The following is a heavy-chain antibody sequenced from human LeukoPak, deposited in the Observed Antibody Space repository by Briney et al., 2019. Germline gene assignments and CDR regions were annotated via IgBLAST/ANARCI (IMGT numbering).Heavy chain of an antibody. Sequence: SETLSLTCAVYGGSFSGYYWSWIRQPPGKGLEWIGEINHSGSTNYNPSLKSRVTISVDTSKNQFSLKLSSVTAADTAVYYCARASSFHLDYWGQGTLVTVSS. J-gene: IGHJ4*02. CDR2: INHSGST. V-gene: IGHV4-34*01. D-gene: IGHD3-3*02. CDR3: ARASSFHLDY. CDR1: GGSFSGYY.